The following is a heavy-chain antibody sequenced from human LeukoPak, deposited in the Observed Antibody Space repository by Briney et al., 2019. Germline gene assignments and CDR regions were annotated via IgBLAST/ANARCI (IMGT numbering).Heavy chain of an antibody. CDR1: GFTFSSYG. CDR3: AKDGVRGVIRAVFGDY. Sequence: GGSLRLSCAASGFTFSSYGMHWVRQAPGKGLEWVAVISYDGSNKYYADSVKGRFTISRDNSKNTLYLQMNSLRAEDTAVYYCAKDGVRGVIRAVFGDYWGQGTLVTVSS. D-gene: IGHD3-10*01. CDR2: ISYDGSNK. V-gene: IGHV3-30*18. J-gene: IGHJ4*02.